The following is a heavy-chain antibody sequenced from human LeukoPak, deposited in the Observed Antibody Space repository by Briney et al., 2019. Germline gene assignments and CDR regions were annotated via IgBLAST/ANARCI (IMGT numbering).Heavy chain of an antibody. CDR1: GFIFSNYG. Sequence: GGSLRLCCAASGFIFSNYGMHWVRQAPGKGLEWVAVISYDGSNKYNPDSVKGRFTISSDIFKNTLYLQMNGLRADDTALYYCAKGLERESRLDSWGQGTLVTVSS. CDR3: AKGLERESRLDS. V-gene: IGHV3-30*18. J-gene: IGHJ4*02. D-gene: IGHD1-1*01. CDR2: ISYDGSNK.